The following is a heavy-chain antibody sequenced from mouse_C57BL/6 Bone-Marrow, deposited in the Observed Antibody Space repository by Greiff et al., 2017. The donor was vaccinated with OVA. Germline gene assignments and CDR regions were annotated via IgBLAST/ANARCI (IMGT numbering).Heavy chain of an antibody. CDR1: GFTFSDYG. CDR2: ISSGSSTI. D-gene: IGHD2-2*01. V-gene: IGHV5-17*01. Sequence: EVKVEESGGGLVKPGGSLKLSCAASGFTFSDYGMHWVRQAPEKGLEWVAYISSGSSTIYYADTVKGRFTISRDNAKNTLFLQMTSLRSEDTAMYYCARRRVTPAWYFEVWGTGTTVTVSS. J-gene: IGHJ1*03. CDR3: ARRRVTPAWYFEV.